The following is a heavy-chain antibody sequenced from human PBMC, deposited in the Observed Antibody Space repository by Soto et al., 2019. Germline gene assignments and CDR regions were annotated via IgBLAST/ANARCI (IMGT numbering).Heavy chain of an antibody. Sequence: GAPLKISCTGSGYSITSYWISWVRQMPGTGLEWMGRIDPSDSYTTYSSSFHGHVTISADKSISTAYLQCSSLKPWHTAWDYFARHALYCSSTSFYSFYYYYGMDVGCQETTVTVSS. CDR3: ARHALYCSSTSFYSFYYYYGMDV. CDR1: GYSITSYW. CDR2: IDPSDSYT. D-gene: IGHD2-2*01. V-gene: IGHV5-10-1*01. J-gene: IGHJ6*02.